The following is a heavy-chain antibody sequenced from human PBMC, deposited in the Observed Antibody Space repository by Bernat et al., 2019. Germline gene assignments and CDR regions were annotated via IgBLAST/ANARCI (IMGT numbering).Heavy chain of an antibody. CDR2: INPNSGGT. V-gene: IGHV1-2*06. J-gene: IGHJ4*02. CDR1: GYKGTGEE. D-gene: IGHD4-17*01. CDR3: ARALDDYGDYGPAY. Sequence: QVQLVQSGEEGKKRGEEAKVSCKASGYKGTGEERHGVRQAPGQGLEWMGRINPNSGGTNYAQKFQGQVTMPRDTSISTAYMELRRLRSDDTAVYYCARALDDYGDYGPAYWGQGTLVPVSS.